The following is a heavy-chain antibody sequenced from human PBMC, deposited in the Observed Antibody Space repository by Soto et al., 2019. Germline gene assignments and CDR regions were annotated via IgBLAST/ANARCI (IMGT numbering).Heavy chain of an antibody. Sequence: QVQLVQSGAEVKNPGASVKVSCKASGYTFTRYGIGWARQAPGQGLEWMGWTNTYNGNTNYAQNVQGRVTLTTDTSTSTACMELRSLRSNDTAIYYCAMVDVYVTPSPQDVWGQGTTVIVSS. V-gene: IGHV1-18*01. J-gene: IGHJ6*02. CDR3: AMVDVYVTPSPQDV. CDR1: GYTFTRYG. D-gene: IGHD3-16*01. CDR2: TNTYNGNT.